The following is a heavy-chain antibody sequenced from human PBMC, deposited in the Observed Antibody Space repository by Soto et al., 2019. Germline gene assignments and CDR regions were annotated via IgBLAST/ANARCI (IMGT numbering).Heavy chain of an antibody. CDR1: GFTFSSYG. CDR3: ARDGRVVVAADAQCHDAFDI. Sequence: QVQLVESGGGVVQPGRSLRLSCAASGFTFSSYGMHWVRRAPGKGLEWVAVIWYDGSNKYYADSVKGRFTISRDNSKNTLYLQMNSLRAEDTAVYYCARDGRVVVAADAQCHDAFDIWGQGTMVTVSS. CDR2: IWYDGSNK. D-gene: IGHD2-15*01. J-gene: IGHJ3*02. V-gene: IGHV3-33*01.